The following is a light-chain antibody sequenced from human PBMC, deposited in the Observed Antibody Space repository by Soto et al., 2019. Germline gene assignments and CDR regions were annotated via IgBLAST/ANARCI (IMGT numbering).Light chain of an antibody. CDR2: NSY. CDR3: AAWDDSLNGWV. CDR1: SSNIGNNF. J-gene: IGLJ3*02. V-gene: IGLV1-44*01. Sequence: QSVLTQAPSASGTPGQRVTISCSGASSNIGNNFVSWYQQLPGTAPKLLIYNSYQRPSGVPDRFSGSKSGTSASLASGGLQSEDEADYYCAAWDDSLNGWVFGGGTKVTVL.